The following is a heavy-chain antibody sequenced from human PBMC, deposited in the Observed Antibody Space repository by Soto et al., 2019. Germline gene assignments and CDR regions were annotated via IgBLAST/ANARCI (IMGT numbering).Heavy chain of an antibody. V-gene: IGHV6-1*01. CDR3: ARDLGGYMDV. CDR2: TFYRSEWYN. CDR1: GDSVFTNSAAA. J-gene: IGHJ6*02. Sequence: QVQLQPSGPGLVKPSQTLSLTCAISGDSVFTNSAAAWNWIRQSPSRGLEWLGRTFYRSEWYNDYASSVKSRINIKPDTAKNQFSLPLHSVTPEDTAVYYCARDLGGYMDVWGQGTTVTVSS. D-gene: IGHD6-25*01.